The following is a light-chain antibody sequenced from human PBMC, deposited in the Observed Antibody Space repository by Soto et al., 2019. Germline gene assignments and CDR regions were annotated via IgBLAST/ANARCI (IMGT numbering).Light chain of an antibody. CDR3: QQYDNWAPWT. CDR1: QSVSTK. J-gene: IGKJ1*01. CDR2: GAS. V-gene: IGKV3-15*01. Sequence: EILMTQSPATLSVSPGERATLSCRASQSVSTKLAWYQQKPGQAPILLIYGASTRAAGGPARFSGSGSGTEFTLTSSSLQSEDFAFYSCQQYDNWAPWTFGQGTKVELK.